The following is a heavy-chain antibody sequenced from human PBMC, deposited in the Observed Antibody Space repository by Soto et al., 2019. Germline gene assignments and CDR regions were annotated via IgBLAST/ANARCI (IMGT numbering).Heavy chain of an antibody. Sequence: PGGSLRLSRAASGFTFGNYWMHWVRQAPGKGLVWVSRISDYGRINYADSVKDRFIISRDDARSELYLQLNDLRVEDTATYYCARGGLEPFDHWGQGALVTAPQ. D-gene: IGHD1-1*01. CDR3: ARGGLEPFDH. V-gene: IGHV3-74*01. CDR1: GFTFGNYW. J-gene: IGHJ4*02. CDR2: ISDYGRI.